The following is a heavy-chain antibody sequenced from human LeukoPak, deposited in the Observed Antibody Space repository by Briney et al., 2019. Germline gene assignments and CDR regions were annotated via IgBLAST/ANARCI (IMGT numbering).Heavy chain of an antibody. Sequence: GGSLRLSCTASGFTFGDYAMNWVRQAPGKGLEWVGFIRSKAYGGTTEYAASVKGRFTISRDDSKSIAYLQMNSLKTEDTAVYYCTRDGRRLRAFDIWGQGTMVTVSS. CDR1: GFTFGDYA. J-gene: IGHJ3*02. V-gene: IGHV3-49*04. CDR2: IRSKAYGGTT. CDR3: TRDGRRLRAFDI. D-gene: IGHD3-22*01.